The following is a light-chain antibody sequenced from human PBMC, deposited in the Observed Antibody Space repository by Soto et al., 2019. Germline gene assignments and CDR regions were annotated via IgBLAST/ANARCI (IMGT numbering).Light chain of an antibody. CDR1: QSVSSN. CDR3: QQYNNWPG. V-gene: IGKV3-15*01. J-gene: IGKJ1*01. Sequence: EIVMTQSPATLSVSPGERATLSCRASQSVSSNLAWYQQKPGQAPRLLIYGVSTRATGIPARFSGSGSGTEFTLTISSLQSEDFAVYYCQQYNNWPGFGQGTKVEIK. CDR2: GVS.